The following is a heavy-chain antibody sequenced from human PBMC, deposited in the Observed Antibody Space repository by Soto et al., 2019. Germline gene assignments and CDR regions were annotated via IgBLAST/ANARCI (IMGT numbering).Heavy chain of an antibody. CDR2: INAGNGNT. V-gene: IGHV1-3*01. CDR1: GYTFTSYA. CDR3: ARGSTHYYGSGYFDY. Sequence: ASVKVSCKASGYTFTSYAMHWVRQAPGQRLEWMGWINAGNGNTKYSQKLQGRVTMTTDTSTSTAYMELRSLRSDDTAVYYCARGSTHYYGSGYFDYWGQGTLVTVSS. D-gene: IGHD3-10*01. J-gene: IGHJ4*02.